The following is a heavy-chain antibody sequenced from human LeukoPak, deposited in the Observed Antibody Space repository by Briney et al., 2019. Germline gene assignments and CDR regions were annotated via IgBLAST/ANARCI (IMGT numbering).Heavy chain of an antibody. V-gene: IGHV3-23*01. J-gene: IGHJ4*02. Sequence: PGGSLRLSCAASGFTFSSYAMSWVRQAPGKGLEWVSAISGSGGSTYYADSVKGRFTISRDNSKNTLYLQMNSLRAEDTAVYYCAKGNVQLLLYGWEGWYYFDYWGQGTLVTVSS. CDR3: AKGNVQLLLYGWEGWYYFDY. CDR2: ISGSGGST. D-gene: IGHD2-2*02. CDR1: GFTFSSYA.